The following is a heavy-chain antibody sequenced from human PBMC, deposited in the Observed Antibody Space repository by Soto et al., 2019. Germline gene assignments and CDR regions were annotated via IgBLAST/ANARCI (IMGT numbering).Heavy chain of an antibody. D-gene: IGHD6-19*01. CDR3: AASGQLGY. V-gene: IGHV4-34*01. CDR1: GGSFSGYY. Sequence: ASETLSLTCAVYGGSFSGYYWSWIRQPPGKGLEWIGQINHSGSTNYDPSLKSRVTISVDTSKSQFSLKLSSVTAADTAVYYCAASGQLGYWGQGTLVTVSS. CDR2: INHSGST. J-gene: IGHJ4*02.